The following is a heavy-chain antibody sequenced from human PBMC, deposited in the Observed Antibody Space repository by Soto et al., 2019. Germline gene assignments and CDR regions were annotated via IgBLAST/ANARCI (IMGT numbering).Heavy chain of an antibody. CDR2: ISAYNGNT. Sequence: ASVKVSCKASGYTFTSYGISWVRQAPGQGLEWMGGISAYNGNTNYAPKLQGRATMTKDTSTSTAYMGLRSLGSDDTAVYYWARKGMVRGEIWFDPWGQGTLVTVSS. CDR1: GYTFTSYG. CDR3: ARKGMVRGEIWFDP. V-gene: IGHV1-18*01. J-gene: IGHJ5*02. D-gene: IGHD3-10*01.